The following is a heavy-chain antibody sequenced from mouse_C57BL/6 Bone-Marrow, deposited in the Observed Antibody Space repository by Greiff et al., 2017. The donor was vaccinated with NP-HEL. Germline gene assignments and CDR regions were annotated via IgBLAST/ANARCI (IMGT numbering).Heavy chain of an antibody. J-gene: IGHJ4*01. V-gene: IGHV14-4*01. CDR1: GFNIKDDY. CDR2: IDPENGDT. D-gene: IGHD1-1*01. Sequence: EVQGVESGAELVRPGASVKLSCTASGFNIKDDYMHWVKQRPEQGLEWIGWIDPENGDTEYASKFQGKATITADTSSNTAYLQLSSLTSEDTAVYYCTTHYGTPYYYAMDYWGQGTSVTVSS. CDR3: TTHYGTPYYYAMDY.